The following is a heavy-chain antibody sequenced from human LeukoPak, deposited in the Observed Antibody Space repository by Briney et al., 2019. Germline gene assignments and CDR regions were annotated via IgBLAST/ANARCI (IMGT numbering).Heavy chain of an antibody. V-gene: IGHV3-48*01. Sequence: GGSLRLSCAASGFTFSSYSMTWVRQAPGKGLEWVSYISSSSSNIYYADSVKGRFTISRDNAKNSLYLQMNSLRAEDTAVYFCARLRGYSYGYADYWGQGTLVTVSS. CDR1: GFTFSSYS. J-gene: IGHJ4*02. CDR2: ISSSSSNI. D-gene: IGHD5-18*01. CDR3: ARLRGYSYGYADY.